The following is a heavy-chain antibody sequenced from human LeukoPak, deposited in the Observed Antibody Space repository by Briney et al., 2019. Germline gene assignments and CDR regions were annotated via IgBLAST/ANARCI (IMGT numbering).Heavy chain of an antibody. Sequence: GGSLRLSCAASGFTFSSYAMSWVRQAPGKGLERVSAISGSGGSTYYADSVKGRFTISRDNSKNTLYLQMNSLRAEDTAVYYCANLLLTSSAFDIWGQGTMVTVSS. CDR3: ANLLLTSSAFDI. CDR2: ISGSGGST. D-gene: IGHD2-21*01. V-gene: IGHV3-23*01. J-gene: IGHJ3*02. CDR1: GFTFSSYA.